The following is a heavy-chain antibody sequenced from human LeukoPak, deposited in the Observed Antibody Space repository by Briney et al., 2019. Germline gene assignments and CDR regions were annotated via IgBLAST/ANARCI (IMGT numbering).Heavy chain of an antibody. J-gene: IGHJ4*02. D-gene: IGHD3-22*01. CDR1: GFTVSSNF. CDR3: AMYYYDSSGYAQG. Sequence: GGSLRLSCAASGFTVSSNFMSWVRQAPGKGLEWVSVIYSGGFTYYTDSVKGRFTVSRDNSKNTLYLQMNSLRAEDTAVYYCAMYYYDSSGYAQGWGQGNPGHRLL. V-gene: IGHV3-66*01. CDR2: IYSGGFT.